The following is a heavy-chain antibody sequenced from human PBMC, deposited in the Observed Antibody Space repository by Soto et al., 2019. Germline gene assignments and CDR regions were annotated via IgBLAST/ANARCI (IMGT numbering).Heavy chain of an antibody. V-gene: IGHV3-23*01. CDR3: AKDLIRGDGYVDFDY. Sequence: VELLESGGGLVQPGGSLRLSCAASGFIFSNYAMFWVRQAPGKGLEWVSTIYAGGATAHYAESVKGRFTISRDNSNNRLYLQLNNLRVEDTAVYFCAKDLIRGDGYVDFDYWGQGSLVTVSS. J-gene: IGHJ4*02. CDR1: GFIFSNYA. CDR2: IYAGGATA. D-gene: IGHD3-10*01.